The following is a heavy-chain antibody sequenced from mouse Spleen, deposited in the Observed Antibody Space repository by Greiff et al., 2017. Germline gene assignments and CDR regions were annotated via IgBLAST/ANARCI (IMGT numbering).Heavy chain of an antibody. Sequence: QVQLQQPGTELVKPGASVKLSCKASGYTFTSYWMHWVKQRPGQGLEWIGNINPSNGGTNYNEKFKSKATLTVDKSSSTAYMQLSSLTSEDTAVYYCARGGYDGYCDFDYWGQGTTLTVSS. CDR2: INPSNGGT. V-gene: IGHV1-53*01. D-gene: IGHD2-3*01. J-gene: IGHJ2*01. CDR3: ARGGYDGYCDFDY. CDR1: GYTFTSYW.